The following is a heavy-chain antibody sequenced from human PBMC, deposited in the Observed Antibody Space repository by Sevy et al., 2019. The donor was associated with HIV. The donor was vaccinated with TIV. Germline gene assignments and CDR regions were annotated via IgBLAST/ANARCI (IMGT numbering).Heavy chain of an antibody. Sequence: GGSLRLSCAASGFTFSSSPMHWVRQAPGKGLEWVSFIPFDGTDKYYADSVKGRFTITRDNSKNTLFLQMNSLRAEDTAFYYCVREITMLPPGAFDFWGQGTMVTVSS. CDR2: IPFDGTDK. D-gene: IGHD3-10*01. J-gene: IGHJ3*01. V-gene: IGHV3-30-3*01. CDR1: GFTFSSSP. CDR3: VREITMLPPGAFDF.